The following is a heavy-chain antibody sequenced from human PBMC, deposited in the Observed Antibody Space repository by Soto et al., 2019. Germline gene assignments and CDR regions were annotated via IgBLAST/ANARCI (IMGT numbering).Heavy chain of an antibody. V-gene: IGHV1-69*06. D-gene: IGHD4-17*01. CDR1: GGTFSSYA. J-gene: IGHJ6*02. CDR2: IIPIFGTA. CDR3: ARSDYGDYDPNYYYYYGMDV. Sequence: GASVKVSCKASGGTFSSYAISWVRQAPGQGLEWMGGIIPIFGTANYAQKFQGRVTITADKSTSTAYMELSSLRSEDTAVYYCARSDYGDYDPNYYYYYGMDVWGQGTTVTVSS.